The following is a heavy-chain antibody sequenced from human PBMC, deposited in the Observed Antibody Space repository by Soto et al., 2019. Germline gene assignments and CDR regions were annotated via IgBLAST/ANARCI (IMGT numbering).Heavy chain of an antibody. CDR2: IWYDGSNK. CDR3: ARDKAIGYVLGSLAY. Sequence: GVSMRHSCAVSGFNFSSYGMHWVSQAQGKGLEWVAVIWYDGSNKYYADSVKGRFTISRDNSKNTLYLQMNSLRAEDTAVFYFARDKAIGYVLGSLAYLGQGTLDTGSS. V-gene: IGHV3-33*01. J-gene: IGHJ4*02. D-gene: IGHD3-16*01. CDR1: GFNFSSYG.